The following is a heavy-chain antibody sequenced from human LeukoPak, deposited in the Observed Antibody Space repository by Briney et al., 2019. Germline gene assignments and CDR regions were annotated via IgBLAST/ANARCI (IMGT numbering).Heavy chain of an antibody. V-gene: IGHV4-39*07. Sequence: PSETLSLTCTVSGGSISSSSYYWGWIRQPPGKGLEWIGSIYYSGSTYYNPSLKSRVTISVDTSKNQFSLKLSSVTAADTAVYYCARVGSSGWYVRYFDLWGRGTLVTVSS. CDR3: ARVGSSGWYVRYFDL. D-gene: IGHD6-19*01. J-gene: IGHJ2*01. CDR1: GGSISSSSYY. CDR2: IYYSGST.